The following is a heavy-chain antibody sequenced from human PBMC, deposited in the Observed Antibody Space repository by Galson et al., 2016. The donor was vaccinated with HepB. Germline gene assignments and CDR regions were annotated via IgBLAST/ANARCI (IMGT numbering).Heavy chain of an antibody. CDR3: SREMTGSCFY. CDR1: GFTFNAHW. CDR2: IRGDGIDS. J-gene: IGHJ4*02. V-gene: IGHV3-7*01. Sequence: SLRLSCAASGFTFNAHWMNWVRQAPGKGLEWVANIRGDGIDSYFAESVRGRFTISRDNAKNSLYLQMNGLRVDETAVYYCSREMTGSCFYWGEGTLVTVSS. D-gene: IGHD3-10*01.